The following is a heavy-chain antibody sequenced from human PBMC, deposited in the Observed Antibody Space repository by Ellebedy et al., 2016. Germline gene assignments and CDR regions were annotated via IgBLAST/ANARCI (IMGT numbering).Heavy chain of an antibody. CDR2: ISWNSGSI. J-gene: IGHJ6*02. CDR3: AKDISPRPDPYYYYGMDV. D-gene: IGHD1-14*01. Sequence: GGSLRLSCAASGFTFDDYAMHWVRQAPGKGLEWVSGISWNSGSIGYADSVKGRFTISRDNAKNSLYLQMNSLRAEDTALYYCAKDISPRPDPYYYYGMDVWGQGTTVTVSS. CDR1: GFTFDDYA. V-gene: IGHV3-9*01.